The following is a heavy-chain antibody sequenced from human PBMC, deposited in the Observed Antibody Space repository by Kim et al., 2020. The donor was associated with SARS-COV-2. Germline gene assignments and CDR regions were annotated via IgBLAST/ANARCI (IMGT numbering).Heavy chain of an antibody. Sequence: GGSLRLSCAASGFIFSSYTMDWVSQAPGKGLEWVSSITGSSSYIYYAESVKGRFTISRDNAKNSLYLQMNSLRAEDTAVYYCAREVAAAGDYYYGMDVWGQGTTVTISS. CDR3: AREVAAAGDYYYGMDV. CDR1: GFIFSSYT. V-gene: IGHV3-21*01. CDR2: ITGSSSYI. J-gene: IGHJ6*02. D-gene: IGHD6-13*01.